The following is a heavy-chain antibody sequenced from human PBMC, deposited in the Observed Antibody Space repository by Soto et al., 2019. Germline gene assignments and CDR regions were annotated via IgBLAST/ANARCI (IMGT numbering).Heavy chain of an antibody. CDR3: AKAGEPGGYYYYIDV. D-gene: IGHD4-17*01. CDR2: ISWNSGSI. CDR1: GFTFDDYA. Sequence: EVQLVESGGGLVQPGRSLRVSCAASGFTFDDYAMHWVRQAPGKGLEWVSGISWNSGSIGHADSVKGRFTISRDNAKNSLYLQMNNLRAEDTALYYCAKAGEPGGYYYYIDVWGKGTMVTVSS. V-gene: IGHV3-9*01. J-gene: IGHJ6*03.